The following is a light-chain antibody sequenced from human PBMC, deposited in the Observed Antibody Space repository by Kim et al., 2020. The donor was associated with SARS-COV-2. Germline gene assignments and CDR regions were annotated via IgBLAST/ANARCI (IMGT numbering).Light chain of an antibody. CDR2: LGS. J-gene: IGKJ1*01. CDR3: MQTLQTPRA. Sequence: PASISCRSSQSLLHSSGYDYLEWYLQKPGQSPQLLIYLGSNRATGVPDRLSGSGSRTEFTLKNSRVEAEDVGVDYCMQTLQTPRAFGQGTKVEIK. CDR1: QSLLHSSGYDY. V-gene: IGKV2-28*01.